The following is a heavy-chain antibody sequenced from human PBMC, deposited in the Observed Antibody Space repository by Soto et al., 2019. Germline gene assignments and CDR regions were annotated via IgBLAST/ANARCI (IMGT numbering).Heavy chain of an antibody. V-gene: IGHV4-34*01. CDR2: VNHSGES. Sequence: SETLSLTCGVYGGSFRNYYWIWARQPPGKGLSWIGKVNHSGESTYNPSLQSRITISLDTSNNQFSLKMTPVTSADMAMYFCTRAAQSPRSRFAPWGQSTQVAVSS. D-gene: IGHD6-25*01. CDR1: GGSFRNYY. J-gene: IGHJ5*02. CDR3: TRAAQSPRSRFAP.